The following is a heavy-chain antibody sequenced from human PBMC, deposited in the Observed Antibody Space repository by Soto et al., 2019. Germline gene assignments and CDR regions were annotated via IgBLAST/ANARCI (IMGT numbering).Heavy chain of an antibody. CDR1: GYDFSTYW. CDR3: ARRWGLPGTGSDY. J-gene: IGHJ4*02. D-gene: IGHD3-9*01. V-gene: IGHV5-51*01. CDR2: IYPGDSDT. Sequence: GESLKISCKASGYDFSTYWIGWVRQMPGKGPEWMGIIYPGDSDTRYSSSVQGQVTISADRSISTLFLHWSSLKASDTAIYYCARRWGLPGTGSDYWGQGTLVTVS.